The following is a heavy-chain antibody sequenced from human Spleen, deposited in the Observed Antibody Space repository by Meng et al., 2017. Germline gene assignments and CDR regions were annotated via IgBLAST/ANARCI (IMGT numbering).Heavy chain of an antibody. D-gene: IGHD3-10*01. CDR2: ISSSGTYI. V-gene: IGHV3-21*01. Sequence: GESLKISCAASGFTFTMYSLNWVRQAPGKGLEWVSSISSSGTYIHYADSVKGRFTISRDNAKDTLYLQMNSLRAEDTAVYYCATGLLWFGESTFDYWGQGTQVTVSS. CDR3: ATGLLWFGESTFDY. CDR1: GFTFTMYS. J-gene: IGHJ4*02.